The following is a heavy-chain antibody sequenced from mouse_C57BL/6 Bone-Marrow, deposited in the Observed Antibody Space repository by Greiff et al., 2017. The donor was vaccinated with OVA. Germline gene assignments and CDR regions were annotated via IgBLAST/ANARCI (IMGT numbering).Heavy chain of an antibody. CDR2: IYPGNSDT. CDR1: GYTFTSYW. V-gene: IGHV1-5*01. Sequence: EVQLQQSGTVLARPGASVKMSCKTSGYTFTSYWMHWVKQRPGQGLEWIGAIYPGNSDTSYNQKFKGKAKLTAVTSASTAYMELSSLTNEDSAVYYCTSEGIYYDYTDAMDYWGQGTSVTVSS. D-gene: IGHD2-4*01. CDR3: TSEGIYYDYTDAMDY. J-gene: IGHJ4*01.